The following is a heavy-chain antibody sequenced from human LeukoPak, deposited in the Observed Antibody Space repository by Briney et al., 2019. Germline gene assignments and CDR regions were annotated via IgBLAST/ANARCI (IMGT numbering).Heavy chain of an antibody. J-gene: IGHJ6*02. CDR2: INHSGST. V-gene: IGHV4-34*01. Sequence: SETLSLTCAVYGGSFSGYYWSWIRQPPGKGLEWIGEINHSGSTNYNPSLKSRVTISVDTSKNQFSLKLSSVTAADTAVYYCARPLSCGGSVDVWGQGTTVTVSS. CDR1: GGSFSGYY. CDR3: ARPLSCGGSVDV. D-gene: IGHD2-15*01.